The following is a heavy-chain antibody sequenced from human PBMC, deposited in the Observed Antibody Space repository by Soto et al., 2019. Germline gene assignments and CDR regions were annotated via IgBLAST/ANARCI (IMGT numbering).Heavy chain of an antibody. J-gene: IGHJ2*01. V-gene: IGHV3-11*01. CDR1: GFTFSDYY. D-gene: IGHD2-15*01. Sequence: PGGSLILSCAASGFTFSDYYMSWIRQAPGKGLEWVSYISSSGSTIYYADSVKGRFTISRDNAKNSLYLQMNSLRAEDTAVYYCARGCRSCYHIYWYFDLWGRGTLVTVSS. CDR2: ISSSGSTI. CDR3: ARGCRSCYHIYWYFDL.